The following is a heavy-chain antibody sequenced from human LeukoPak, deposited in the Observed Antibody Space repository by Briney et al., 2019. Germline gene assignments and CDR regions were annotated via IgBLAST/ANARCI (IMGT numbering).Heavy chain of an antibody. Sequence: EASVTVSCTASVGTFSSYAISWVRQAPRQPLEWMGGIIAILGTANYAQKFQGSVTITADESTSTAYMELSSLRSEDTVVYYCARGLMYYCGSGSYSPSYMDVWGKGTTVTISS. CDR1: VGTFSSYA. J-gene: IGHJ6*03. CDR3: ARGLMYYCGSGSYSPSYMDV. D-gene: IGHD3-10*01. V-gene: IGHV1-69*13. CDR2: IIAILGTA.